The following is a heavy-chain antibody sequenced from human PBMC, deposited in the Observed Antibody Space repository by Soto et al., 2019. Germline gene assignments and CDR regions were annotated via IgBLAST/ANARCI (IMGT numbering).Heavy chain of an antibody. J-gene: IGHJ4*02. CDR1: GLTFSNYA. V-gene: IGHV3-23*01. Sequence: EVQLLESGGGLVQPGGSLRLSCAASGLTFSNYAMSWLRQPPGKGLEWVSAISGSGDRTYYADSVKGRFTISRDNSKNTLYLQMNSLRSEDSAVYYCVNERSGHSYADSWGQGTLVTVSS. CDR2: ISGSGDRT. D-gene: IGHD5-18*01. CDR3: VNERSGHSYADS.